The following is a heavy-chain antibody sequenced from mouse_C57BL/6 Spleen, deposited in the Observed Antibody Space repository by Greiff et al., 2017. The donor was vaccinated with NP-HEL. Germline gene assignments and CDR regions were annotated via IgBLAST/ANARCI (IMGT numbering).Heavy chain of an antibody. J-gene: IGHJ1*03. D-gene: IGHD1-1*01. CDR2: INPNNGGT. V-gene: IGHV1-18*01. CDR1: GYTFTDYN. CDR3: ARSSRYGSSYRYFDV. Sequence: EVQLQQSGPELVKPGASVKIPCKASGYTFTDYNMDWVKQSHGKSLEWIGDINPNNGGTIYNQKFKGKATLTVDKSSSTAYMELRSLTSEDTAVYYCARSSRYGSSYRYFDVWGTGTTVTVSS.